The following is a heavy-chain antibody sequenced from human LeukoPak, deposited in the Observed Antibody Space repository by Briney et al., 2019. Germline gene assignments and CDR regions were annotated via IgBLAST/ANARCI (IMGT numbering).Heavy chain of an antibody. V-gene: IGHV4-34*01. CDR3: ARASYGFLGFDY. D-gene: IGHD4-17*01. CDR1: GGSFSGYY. CDR2: INHSGST. Sequence: SETLSLTCAVYGGSFSGYYWSWIRQPPGKGLEWIGEINHSGSTNYNPSLKSRVTISVDTSKNQFSLKLNSVTAADTAVYYCARASYGFLGFDYWGQGTLVTVSS. J-gene: IGHJ4*02.